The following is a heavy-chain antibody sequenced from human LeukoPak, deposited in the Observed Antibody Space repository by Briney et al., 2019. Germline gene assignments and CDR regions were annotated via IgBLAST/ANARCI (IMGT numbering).Heavy chain of an antibody. V-gene: IGHV3-9*03. D-gene: IGHD5-24*01. Sequence: GRSLRLSCAASGFTFDDYAMHWVRQAPGKGLERVPGISWNSGSIGYADSVKGRFTISRDNAKNSLYLQMNSLRAEDMALYYCAKAPMATITSVYFQHWGQGTLVTVSS. CDR3: AKAPMATITSVYFQH. CDR1: GFTFDDYA. CDR2: ISWNSGSI. J-gene: IGHJ1*01.